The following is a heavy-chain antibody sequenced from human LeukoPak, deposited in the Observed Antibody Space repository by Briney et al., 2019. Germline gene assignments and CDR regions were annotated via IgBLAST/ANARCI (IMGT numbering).Heavy chain of an antibody. V-gene: IGHV3-9*03. CDR2: ISWNSGSI. CDR3: AKDRDSSSFYYFDY. CDR1: GFTFDDYA. D-gene: IGHD6-13*01. J-gene: IGHJ4*02. Sequence: PGRSLRLSCAASGFTFDDYAMHWVRQAPGKGLEWVSGISWNSGSIGYADSVKGRFTISRDNAKSSLYLQMNSLRAEDMALYYCAKDRDSSSFYYFDYWGQGTLVTVSS.